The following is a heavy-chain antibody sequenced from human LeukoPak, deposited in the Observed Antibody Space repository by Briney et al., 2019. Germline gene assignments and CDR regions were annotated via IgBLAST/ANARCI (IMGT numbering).Heavy chain of an antibody. J-gene: IGHJ4*02. CDR3: ARGYSNIYY. CDR1: GFTFSTFS. D-gene: IGHD4-11*01. V-gene: IGHV3-48*01. Sequence: GGSLRLSCAASGFTFSTFSMNWVRQPPGKGLEWVSYIGSSLNTKYYADSVKGRFTISRDNAKNSLYLQMSSLRPDDTAVYYCARGYSNIYYWGQGTLVTVSS. CDR2: IGSSLNTK.